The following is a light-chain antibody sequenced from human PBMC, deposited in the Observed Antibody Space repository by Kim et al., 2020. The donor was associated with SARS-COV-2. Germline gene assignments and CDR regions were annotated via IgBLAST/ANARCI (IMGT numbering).Light chain of an antibody. Sequence: EIVMTQSPATLSVSPGERATLSCRASQSVSTNLAWYQQKPGQAPRLLIYGASTRATGIPARFSGSGSGTEFTLTINSLQSEDFAVYYCQPYNDWPPWTFGQGTKVDIK. CDR3: QPYNDWPPWT. V-gene: IGKV3-15*01. CDR2: GAS. J-gene: IGKJ1*01. CDR1: QSVSTN.